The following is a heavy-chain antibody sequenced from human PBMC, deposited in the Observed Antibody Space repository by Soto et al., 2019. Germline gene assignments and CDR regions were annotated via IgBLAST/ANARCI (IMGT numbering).Heavy chain of an antibody. Sequence: PSDTLSLTCTFSGFSISSYYLSWIRQPAGKGLEWIGRIYTSGSTNYNPSLKSRVTMSVDTSKNQFPLKLSSVTAADTAVYYCARDFEVAGTLDYWGQGTLVNVSS. J-gene: IGHJ4*02. D-gene: IGHD6-19*01. CDR1: GFSISSYY. CDR2: IYTSGST. CDR3: ARDFEVAGTLDY. V-gene: IGHV4-4*07.